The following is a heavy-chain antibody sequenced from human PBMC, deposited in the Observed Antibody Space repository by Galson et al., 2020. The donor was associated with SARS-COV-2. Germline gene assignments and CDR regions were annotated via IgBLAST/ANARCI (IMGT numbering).Heavy chain of an antibody. CDR3: AGSHKNFWYNFDN. CDR2: ISPSSDYT. V-gene: IGHV3-11*03. Sequence: KIGESLKISCTASGLIFSDFYMTWIRQAPGKGLEWISYISPSSDYTNYAYSVRGRFTISRDNTKTSLFLHMDSLRAEDTAVYYCAGSHKNFWYNFDNWGQGALVTVSS. J-gene: IGHJ4*02. D-gene: IGHD6-13*01. CDR1: GLIFSDFY.